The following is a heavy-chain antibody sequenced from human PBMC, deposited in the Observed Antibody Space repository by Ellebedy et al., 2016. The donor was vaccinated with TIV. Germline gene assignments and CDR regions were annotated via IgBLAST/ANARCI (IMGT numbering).Heavy chain of an antibody. CDR1: GGTFSSYV. CDR2: IIPIFGAA. J-gene: IGHJ6*02. D-gene: IGHD6-19*01. Sequence: AASVKVSCKASGGTFSSYVISWVRQAPGQGLEWMGGIIPIFGAANYAQKFQGRVSITADDSTSTAYMELSSLRSEDTAVYYCAREPWDSSLSMDVWGPGTTVTVSS. CDR3: AREPWDSSLSMDV. V-gene: IGHV1-69*13.